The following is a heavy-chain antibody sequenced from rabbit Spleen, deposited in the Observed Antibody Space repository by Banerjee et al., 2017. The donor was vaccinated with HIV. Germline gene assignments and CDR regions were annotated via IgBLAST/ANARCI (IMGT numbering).Heavy chain of an antibody. V-gene: IGHV1S40*01. J-gene: IGHJ3*01. D-gene: IGHD1-1*01. Sequence: QQLVESGGGLVKPGASLTLTCKASGFSFSSSSYVCWVRQAPGKGLEWIACIYAGSGGFTYYASWAKGRFTVSKTSSTTVTLQMTRLTAADTATYFCARDTSSSFSSYGMDLWGQGTLVTVS. CDR1: GFSFSSSSY. CDR2: IYAGSGGFT. CDR3: ARDTSSSFSSYGMDL.